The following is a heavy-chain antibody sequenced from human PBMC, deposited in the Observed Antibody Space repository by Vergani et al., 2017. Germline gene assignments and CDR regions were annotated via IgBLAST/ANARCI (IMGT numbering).Heavy chain of an antibody. CDR3: AKETVGPVGYYMDV. V-gene: IGHV3-30*18. J-gene: IGHJ6*03. D-gene: IGHD1-26*01. CDR1: GFTFSSYG. CDR2: ISYDGSNK. Sequence: QVQLVESGGGVVQPGRSLRLSCAASGFTFSSYGMHWVRQAPGKGLEWVAVISYDGSNKYYADSVKGRFTISRDNSKNTLYLQMNSLRAEDTAVYYCAKETVGPVGYYMDVWGKGTTVTVSS.